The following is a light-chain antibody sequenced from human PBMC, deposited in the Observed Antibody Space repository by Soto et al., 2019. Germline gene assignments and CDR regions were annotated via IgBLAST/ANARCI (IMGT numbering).Light chain of an antibody. CDR1: QGISTY. CDR3: QQVNGYVALT. J-gene: IGKJ4*01. Sequence: DIQLTQSPSFLYASVGDRVTITCRASQGISTYLAWYQQRPGKAPKLLMYDASALQSGVPSRFSGSRHRTEFTLTISSLQPEDLATYDGQQVNGYVALTFGGGTKVEI. V-gene: IGKV1-9*01. CDR2: DAS.